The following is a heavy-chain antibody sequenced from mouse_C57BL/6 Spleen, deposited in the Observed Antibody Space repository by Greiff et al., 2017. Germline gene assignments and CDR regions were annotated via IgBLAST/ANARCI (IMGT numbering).Heavy chain of an antibody. CDR2: INPNNGGT. CDR3: ARFEGVALRRGDWYFDV. CDR1: GYTFTDYN. V-gene: IGHV1-22*01. Sequence: EVQLQQSGPELVKPGASVKMSCKASGYTFTDYNMHWVKQSHGKSLEWIGYINPNNGGTSYNQKFKGKATLTVNKSSSTAYMELRSLTAEDSAVYYCARFEGVALRRGDWYFDVWGTGTTVTVSS. D-gene: IGHD2-4*01. J-gene: IGHJ1*03.